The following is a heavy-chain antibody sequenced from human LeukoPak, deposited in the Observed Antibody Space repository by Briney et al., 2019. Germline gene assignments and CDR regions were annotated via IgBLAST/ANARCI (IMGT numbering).Heavy chain of an antibody. D-gene: IGHD2-21*01. V-gene: IGHV3-74*01. CDR2: IKGDGSTT. CDR1: GFTFSSSW. J-gene: IGHJ4*02. Sequence: PGGSLRLSCAASGFTFSSSWMHWVRQAPGKGLVWVSSIKGDGSTTSYADSVKGRFTISRDNAKNSLYLEMSSLRAEDTAVYYCGRDRYYGGNSPRFDFWGQGTLVTVSS. CDR3: GRDRYYGGNSPRFDF.